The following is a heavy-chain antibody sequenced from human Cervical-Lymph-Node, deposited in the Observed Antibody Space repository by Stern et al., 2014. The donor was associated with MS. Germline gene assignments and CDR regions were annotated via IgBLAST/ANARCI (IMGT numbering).Heavy chain of an antibody. CDR2: ISGSGGST. Sequence: EVQLEESGGGLVQPGGSLRLSCAASGFTFSSYAMSWVRQAPGKGLEWVSAISGSGGSTYYADSVKGRFTISRDNSKNTLYLQMNSLRAEDTAVYYCAKAWDTMIVVVISGDYWGQGTLVTVSS. V-gene: IGHV3-23*04. CDR3: AKAWDTMIVVVISGDY. D-gene: IGHD3-22*01. J-gene: IGHJ4*02. CDR1: GFTFSSYA.